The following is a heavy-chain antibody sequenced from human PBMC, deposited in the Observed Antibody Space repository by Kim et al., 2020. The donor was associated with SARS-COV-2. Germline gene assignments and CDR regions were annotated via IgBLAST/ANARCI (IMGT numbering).Heavy chain of an antibody. CDR3: AREMEQRPLRWFDP. CDR2: IYYSGST. D-gene: IGHD6-25*01. CDR1: GGSISSGGYY. V-gene: IGHV4-31*03. J-gene: IGHJ5*02. Sequence: SETLSLTCTVSGGSISSGGYYWSWIRQHPGKGLEWIGYIYYSGSTYYNPSLKSRVTISVDTSKNQFSLKLSSVTAADTAVYYCAREMEQRPLRWFDPWGQGTLVTVSS.